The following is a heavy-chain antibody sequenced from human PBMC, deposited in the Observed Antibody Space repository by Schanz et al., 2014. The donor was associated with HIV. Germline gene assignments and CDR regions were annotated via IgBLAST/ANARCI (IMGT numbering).Heavy chain of an antibody. CDR2: ISAGVGTA. V-gene: IGHV3-23*04. Sequence: VQLVESGGGVVQPGRSLRLSCVASGFNFNSYGMHWVRQAPGKGREWVSTISAGVGTASYADSVKGRFTISRDNSKKMLFLQMNRLRAEDTAVYYCAIRTPMISFGAFDIWGRGTMVTVSS. D-gene: IGHD3-16*01. CDR3: AIRTPMISFGAFDI. J-gene: IGHJ3*02. CDR1: GFNFNSYG.